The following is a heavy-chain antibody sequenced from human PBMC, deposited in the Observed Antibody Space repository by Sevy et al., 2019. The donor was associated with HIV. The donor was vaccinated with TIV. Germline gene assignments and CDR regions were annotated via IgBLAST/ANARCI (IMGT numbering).Heavy chain of an antibody. CDR2: INHSGST. J-gene: IGHJ3*02. CDR1: GGSFNNYY. V-gene: IGHV4-34*01. Sequence: SETLSLTCAVYGGSFNNYYWIWIRQVPEKGLDWIGEINHSGSTNYNPSLMSRVTISIDTSKNQFSLTLSSMTAADTAVDSCTRGRGGYSFAFDMWGQGTVVTVSS. CDR3: TRGRGGYSFAFDM. D-gene: IGHD5-18*01.